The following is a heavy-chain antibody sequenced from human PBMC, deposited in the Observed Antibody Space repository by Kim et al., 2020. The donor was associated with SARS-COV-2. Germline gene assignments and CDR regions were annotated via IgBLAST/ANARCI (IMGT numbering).Heavy chain of an antibody. V-gene: IGHV4-34*01. CDR3: ARGRVATGDFDY. D-gene: IGHD5-12*01. J-gene: IGHJ4*02. Sequence: NYNPSLKSRVTISVDTSKNQFSLKLSSVTAADTAVYYCARGRVATGDFDYWGQGTLVTVSS.